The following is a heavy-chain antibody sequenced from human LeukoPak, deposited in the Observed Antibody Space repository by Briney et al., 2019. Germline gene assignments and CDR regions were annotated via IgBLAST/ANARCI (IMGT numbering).Heavy chain of an antibody. CDR1: GGSISSYY. CDR2: IYYSGST. CDR3: ARGKYYDILTGPPSNWFDP. J-gene: IGHJ5*02. V-gene: IGHV4-59*08. D-gene: IGHD3-9*01. Sequence: PSETLSLTCTVSGGSISSYYLSWIRQPPGKGLEWIGYIYYSGSTNYNPSLKSRVTISVDASKNQFSLKLSSVTAADTAVYYCARGKYYDILTGPPSNWFDPWGQGTLVTVSS.